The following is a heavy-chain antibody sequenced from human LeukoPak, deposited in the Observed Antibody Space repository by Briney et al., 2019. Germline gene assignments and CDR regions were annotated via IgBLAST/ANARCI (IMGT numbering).Heavy chain of an antibody. CDR3: ARAERLRYFDLLVGEDWFDP. CDR1: GGSISSGGYY. D-gene: IGHD3-9*01. Sequence: PSQTLSLTCTVSGGSISSGGYYWSWIRQHPGKGLEWIGYIYYSGSTNYNPSLKSRVTISVDTSKNQFSLKLSSVTAADTAVYYCARAERLRYFDLLVGEDWFDPWGQGTLVTVSS. CDR2: IYYSGST. V-gene: IGHV4-31*03. J-gene: IGHJ5*02.